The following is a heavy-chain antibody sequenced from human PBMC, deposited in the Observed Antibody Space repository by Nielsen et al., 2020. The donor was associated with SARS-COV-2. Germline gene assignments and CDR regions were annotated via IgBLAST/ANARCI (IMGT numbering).Heavy chain of an antibody. CDR3: AKCPTGPPDYFDY. CDR2: INSDGSST. Sequence: GGSLRLSCAASAFTFSTYWMHWVRQAPGKGLVWVSRINSDGSSTSYADSVKGRFTISRDNSKNTLYLQMNSLRAEDTAVYFCAKCPTGPPDYFDYWGQGTLVTVSS. CDR1: AFTFSTYW. J-gene: IGHJ4*02. D-gene: IGHD1-1*01. V-gene: IGHV3-74*01.